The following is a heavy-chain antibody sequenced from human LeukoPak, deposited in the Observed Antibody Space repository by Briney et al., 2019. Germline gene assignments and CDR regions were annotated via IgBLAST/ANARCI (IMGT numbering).Heavy chain of an antibody. CDR1: GFTFSSYS. D-gene: IGHD3-3*01. J-gene: IGHJ4*02. Sequence: PGGSLRLSCAASGFTFSSYSMNWVRQAPGKGLEWVSYISSSSSTIYYADSVKGRFTISRDNAKNSLYLQMNSLRAEDTAVYYCARVFSFGVVIDHFDYWGQGTLVTVSS. CDR2: ISSSSSTI. V-gene: IGHV3-48*01. CDR3: ARVFSFGVVIDHFDY.